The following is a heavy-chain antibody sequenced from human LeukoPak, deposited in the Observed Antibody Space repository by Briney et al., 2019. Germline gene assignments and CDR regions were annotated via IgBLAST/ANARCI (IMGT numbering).Heavy chain of an antibody. D-gene: IGHD3-10*02. J-gene: IGHJ6*02. V-gene: IGHV4-59*01. CDR3: ATSGMIGSMDV. CDR2: IYYSGST. Sequence: SETLSLTCTVSGGSISSYYWSWIRQPPGKGLEWIGYIYYSGSTNYNPSLKSRVTISVDTSKNQFSLKLSSVTAADTAVYYCATSGMIGSMDVWGQGTTVTVSS. CDR1: GGSISSYY.